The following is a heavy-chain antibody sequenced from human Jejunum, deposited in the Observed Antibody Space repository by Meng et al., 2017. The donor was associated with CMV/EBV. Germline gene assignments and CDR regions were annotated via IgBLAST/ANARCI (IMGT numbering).Heavy chain of an antibody. D-gene: IGHD3-16*01. Sequence: YFVTDYYIHGVRQAPGQGLEWMGWINPNSGGTIYAQRFQGRVTMTRDTSVTTAYMEVSRLRSDDSAIYYCARVPSYGTSVYVMDVRGQGTTVTVSS. V-gene: IGHV1-2*02. CDR1: YFVTDYY. CDR3: ARVPSYGTSVYVMDV. J-gene: IGHJ6*02. CDR2: INPNSGGT.